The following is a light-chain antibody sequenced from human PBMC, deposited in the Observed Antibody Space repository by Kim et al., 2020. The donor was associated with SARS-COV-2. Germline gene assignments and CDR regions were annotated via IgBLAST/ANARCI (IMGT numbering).Light chain of an antibody. CDR1: QNVFKSSDNKNY. Sequence: ERATINCTSSQNVFKSSDNKNYLAWYQQKPAQPPKLLIYWASNRKSGVPDRFSGSGSVPDFTLTISSLQAEDVAVYHCQQFYSSPTFGQGTKLEI. CDR3: QQFYSSPT. J-gene: IGKJ2*01. CDR2: WAS. V-gene: IGKV4-1*01.